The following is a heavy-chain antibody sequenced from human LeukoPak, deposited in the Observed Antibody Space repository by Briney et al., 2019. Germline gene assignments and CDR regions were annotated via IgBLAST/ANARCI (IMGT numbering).Heavy chain of an antibody. V-gene: IGHV1-24*01. J-gene: IGHJ6*02. CDR2: FDPEDGEA. CDR3: ATGPRLTMRGYYYYCGMDV. CDR1: GYTLTELS. D-gene: IGHD3-22*01. Sequence: ASVKVSCKVSGYTLTELSMHWVRQAPGKGLEWMGGFDPEDGEAIYAQKFQGRVTMTEDTSTDTAYMELSSLRSEDTAVYYCATGPRLTMRGYYYYCGMDVWGQGTTVTVSS.